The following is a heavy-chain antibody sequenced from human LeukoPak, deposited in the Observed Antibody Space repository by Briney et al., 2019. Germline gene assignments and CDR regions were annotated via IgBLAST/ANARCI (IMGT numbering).Heavy chain of an antibody. CDR1: GFSVSNNY. CDR2: IYSGGDT. V-gene: IGHV3-53*01. J-gene: IGHJ4*02. CDR3: AKRRTTVISLDQ. Sequence: GGSLRLSCAASGFSVSNNYMNWVRQAPGKGLEWVSVIYSGGDTYYADSVKGRFTISRDNSKNTLYLQMNSLRAEDTAVYYCAKRRTTVISLDQWGQGTLVTVSS. D-gene: IGHD4-17*01.